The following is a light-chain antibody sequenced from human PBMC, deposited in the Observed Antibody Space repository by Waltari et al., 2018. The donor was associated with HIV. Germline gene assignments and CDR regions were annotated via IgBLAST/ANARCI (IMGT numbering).Light chain of an antibody. J-gene: IGKJ4*01. CDR1: QNINHN. V-gene: IGKV3D-15*01. Sequence: EILVTQSPETVSVYPGDPGHPSCRASQNINHNVAWFRQRPRQAPRVLMYTATQRATGVSARFTGSGSGTEFTLTINSVQSEDFGLYFCQQYHNWPLSFGGGTRMEIK. CDR2: TAT. CDR3: QQYHNWPLS.